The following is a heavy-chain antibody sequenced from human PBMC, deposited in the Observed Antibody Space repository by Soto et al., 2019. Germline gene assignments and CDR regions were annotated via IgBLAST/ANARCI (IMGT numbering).Heavy chain of an antibody. V-gene: IGHV3-48*02. J-gene: IGHJ3*02. CDR2: ISSSSSTI. Sequence: LRLSCAASGFTFSSYSMNWVRQAPGKGLEWVSYISSSSSTIYYADSVKGRFTISRDNAKNSLYLQMNSLRDEDTAVYYCARRGKQWLVLDAFDIWGQGTMVTVSS. CDR3: ARRGKQWLVLDAFDI. CDR1: GFTFSSYS. D-gene: IGHD6-19*01.